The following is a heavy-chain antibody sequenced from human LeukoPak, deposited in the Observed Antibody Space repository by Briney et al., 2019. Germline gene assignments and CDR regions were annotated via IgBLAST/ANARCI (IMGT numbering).Heavy chain of an antibody. CDR1: GFTFSSYW. J-gene: IGHJ4*02. Sequence: PGGSLRLSCAASGFTFSSYWMSWVRQAPGKGLEWVANIKQDGSEKYYVDSVKGRFTISRDNAKNSLYLQMHSLRAEDTAVYYCASDREYYYGSGSFDYWGQGTLVTVSS. D-gene: IGHD3-10*01. V-gene: IGHV3-7*04. CDR2: IKQDGSEK. CDR3: ASDREYYYGSGSFDY.